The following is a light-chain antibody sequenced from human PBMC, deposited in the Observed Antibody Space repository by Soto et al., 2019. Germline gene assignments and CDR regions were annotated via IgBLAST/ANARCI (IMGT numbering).Light chain of an antibody. CDR2: DAS. CDR3: QQYNKWPLT. V-gene: IGKV3-15*01. CDR1: QSVSSN. Sequence: EIVVTQSPATLSVSPGEGATLSCRASQSVSSNLAWYQQKPGQAPRLLIYDASTWATGIPARFDGSGSGTEFTLTISSLQSEDFAVYYCQQYNKWPLTFGGGTRVEIK. J-gene: IGKJ4*01.